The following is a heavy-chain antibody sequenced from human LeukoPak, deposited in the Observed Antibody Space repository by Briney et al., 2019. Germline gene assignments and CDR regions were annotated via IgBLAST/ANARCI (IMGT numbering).Heavy chain of an antibody. CDR2: IYYSGST. J-gene: IGHJ3*02. V-gene: IGHV4-31*03. CDR3: ARGVKGLRGAFDI. CDR1: GGSISSGVYY. Sequence: SETLSLTCTVSGGSISSGVYYWSWIRQHPGKGLEWIGYIYYSGSTYSNPSLKSRLTMSVDISKNQFSLKLRSVTAADTAVYYCARGVKGLRGAFDIWSQGTMVTVSS. D-gene: IGHD3-10*01.